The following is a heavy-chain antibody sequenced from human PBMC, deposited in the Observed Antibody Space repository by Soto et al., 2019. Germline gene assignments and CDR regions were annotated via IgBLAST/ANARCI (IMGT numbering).Heavy chain of an antibody. CDR1: GGTFSSYA. D-gene: IGHD6-19*01. V-gene: IGHV1-69*13. Sequence: GXSVKVSCKASGGTFSSYAISWVRQAPGQGLEWMGGIIPILGTTNYAQNFQGRVTITADESTSTAYMELSSLRSEDTAVYYCAILQAVAGTSVADHLDHWGQGTLVTVSS. CDR3: AILQAVAGTSVADHLDH. J-gene: IGHJ4*02. CDR2: IIPILGTT.